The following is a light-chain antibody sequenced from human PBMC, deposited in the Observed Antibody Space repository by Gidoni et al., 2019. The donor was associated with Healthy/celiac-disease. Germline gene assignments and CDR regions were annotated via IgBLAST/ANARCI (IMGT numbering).Light chain of an antibody. CDR1: QSASRN. CDR3: QHYNNWPGT. V-gene: IGKV3-15*01. Sequence: EIVMTQSPATLSVSPGERATLSCRASQSASRNLSWYQQKRAQAPRILIYGASTRATGIPARFSGSGSGTEFNLTISSLQSEDFAVYYCQHYNNWPGTFGQGTKVEIK. J-gene: IGKJ1*01. CDR2: GAS.